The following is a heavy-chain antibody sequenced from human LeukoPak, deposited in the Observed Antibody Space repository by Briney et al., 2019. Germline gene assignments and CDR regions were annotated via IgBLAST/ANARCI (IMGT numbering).Heavy chain of an antibody. J-gene: IGHJ4*02. D-gene: IGHD6-13*01. CDR3: AREMAAAGYFDY. Sequence: SQTLSLTCTVSGGSISSGGYYWSWIRQHPGKGLEWIGYIYYSGSTYYNPSLKSRVTISVDTSKNQFSLKLSSVPAADTAVYYCAREMAAAGYFDYWGQGTLVTVSS. CDR2: IYYSGST. CDR1: GGSISSGGYY. V-gene: IGHV4-31*03.